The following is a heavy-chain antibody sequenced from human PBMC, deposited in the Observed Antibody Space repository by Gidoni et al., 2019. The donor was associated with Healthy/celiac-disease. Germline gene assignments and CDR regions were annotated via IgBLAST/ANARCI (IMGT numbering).Heavy chain of an antibody. J-gene: IGHJ4*02. CDR3: AREGRIAAAGTAYYFDY. Sequence: QVQLVESGGGVVQPGRSLRLSCAASGFTFSSYAMHWVRQAPGKGLEWVAVISYDGSNKYYADSVKGRFTISRDKSKNTLYLQMNSLRAEDTAVYYCAREGRIAAAGTAYYFDYWGQGTLVTVSS. CDR2: ISYDGSNK. V-gene: IGHV3-30*04. D-gene: IGHD6-13*01. CDR1: GFTFSSYA.